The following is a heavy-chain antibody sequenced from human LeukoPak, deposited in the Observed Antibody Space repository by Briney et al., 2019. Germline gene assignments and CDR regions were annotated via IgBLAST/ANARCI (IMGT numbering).Heavy chain of an antibody. V-gene: IGHV1-46*01. CDR2: INPSGGST. CDR1: GYTFTSYY. J-gene: IGHJ6*03. CDR3: ARDLGIAAAGTGGPTYYYYMDV. D-gene: IGHD6-13*01. Sequence: GASVKVSCKASGYTFTSYYMHWVRQAPGQGLEWMGIINPSGGSTSYAQKFQGRVTMTRDTSTSTVYMELSSLRSEDTAVYYCARDLGIAAAGTGGPTYYYYMDVWGKGTTVTVSS.